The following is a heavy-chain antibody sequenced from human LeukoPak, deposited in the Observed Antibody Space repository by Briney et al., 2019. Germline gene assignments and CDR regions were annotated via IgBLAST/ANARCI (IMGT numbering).Heavy chain of an antibody. CDR3: ATDYDYYESCGYGY. Sequence: SETLSLTCAVSGGPISSYYLSWIRQPPGKGLEWIGEIDHSGSTNYNPSLKSRVTISVDTSKNQFSLKLSSVTAADRPVYYCATDYDYYESCGYGYWGQGTLVTVSS. D-gene: IGHD3-22*01. J-gene: IGHJ4*02. CDR2: IDHSGST. V-gene: IGHV4-34*01. CDR1: GGPISSYY.